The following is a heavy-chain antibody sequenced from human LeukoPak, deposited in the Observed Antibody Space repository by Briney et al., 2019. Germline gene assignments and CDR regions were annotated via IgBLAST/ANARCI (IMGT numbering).Heavy chain of an antibody. Sequence: GGSLRLSCAASGFTFSSYSMNWVRQAPGKGLEWVSSISSSSSYIYYADSVKGRFTISRDNAKNSLYLQMNSLRAEDTAVYYCARGGRYYDSSGPPASGYWGQGTLVTVSS. V-gene: IGHV3-21*01. CDR1: GFTFSSYS. J-gene: IGHJ4*02. CDR3: ARGGRYYDSSGPPASGY. D-gene: IGHD3-22*01. CDR2: ISSSSSYI.